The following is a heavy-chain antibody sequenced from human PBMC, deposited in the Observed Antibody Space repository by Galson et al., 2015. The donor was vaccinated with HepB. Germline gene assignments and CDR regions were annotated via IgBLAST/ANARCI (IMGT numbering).Heavy chain of an antibody. D-gene: IGHD6-13*01. J-gene: IGHJ4*02. CDR3: ARGGQQLESDF. Sequence: LSLTCTVSGGSISSGGYYWNWIRQHPGKGLEWIGYIYYSGSTYYNPSLKSRVSISVDTSKNQFSLRLSSVTVADTAVYYCARGGQQLESDFWGQGSLVTVSS. CDR2: IYYSGST. V-gene: IGHV4-31*03. CDR1: GGSISSGGYY.